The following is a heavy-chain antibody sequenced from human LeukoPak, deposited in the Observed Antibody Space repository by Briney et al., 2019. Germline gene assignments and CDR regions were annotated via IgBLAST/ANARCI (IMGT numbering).Heavy chain of an antibody. CDR2: IYTSGST. Sequence: ASETLSLTCSVSGGPISSYYWSWMRQPAGKGLEWIGRIYTSGSTNYNPSLKSRVTMSVDTSKNHFSLKLSSVTAADTAVFYCARDSLLLQRDSTFDYWGQGTLVTVSS. J-gene: IGHJ4*02. V-gene: IGHV4-4*07. D-gene: IGHD4-11*01. CDR1: GGPISSYY. CDR3: ARDSLLLQRDSTFDY.